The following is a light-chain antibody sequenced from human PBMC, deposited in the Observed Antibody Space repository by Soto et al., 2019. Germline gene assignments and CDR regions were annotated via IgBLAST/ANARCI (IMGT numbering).Light chain of an antibody. CDR2: AVR. CDR3: SSYTKSTFYV. V-gene: IGLV2-11*01. CDR1: NSDVGRYNS. Sequence: QSALTQPHSVSGSPGQSVTISCTGTNSDVGRYNSVSWYQQLPGKAPQLIISAVRQRPSGVPDRFSGSKSGNTASLTISGLQADDEADYFCSSYTKSTFYVFGTGTKLTVL. J-gene: IGLJ1*01.